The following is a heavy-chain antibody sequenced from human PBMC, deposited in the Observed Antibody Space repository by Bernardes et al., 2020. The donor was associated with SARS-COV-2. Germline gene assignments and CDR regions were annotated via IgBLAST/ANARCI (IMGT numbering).Heavy chain of an antibody. CDR2: ITSTSSTI. Sequence: SLRLSCAASGFNFISYSMDWVRQAPGKGLEWLSYITSTSSTIHYADSVKGRFTISRDNAKNSLYLQMNSLRDEDTAVYYCARGAVGARGMDVWGQGTTVTVSS. V-gene: IGHV3-48*02. J-gene: IGHJ6*02. CDR1: GFNFISYS. CDR3: ARGAVGARGMDV.